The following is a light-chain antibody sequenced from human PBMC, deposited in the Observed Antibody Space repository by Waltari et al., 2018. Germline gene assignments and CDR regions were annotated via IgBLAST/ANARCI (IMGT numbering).Light chain of an antibody. CDR1: QSLTKRY. CDR2: GAS. J-gene: IGKJ2*01. V-gene: IGKV3-20*01. CDR3: QQYGSSVLYT. Sequence: VLTQSPGTLSLSPGARPTLSCRASQSLTKRYLAWSQQKPGQAPRLLIYGASSRAAGIPDRFSGSGSGTDFTLTISRLEPEDFAVYYCQQYGSSVLYTFGQGTKLEIK.